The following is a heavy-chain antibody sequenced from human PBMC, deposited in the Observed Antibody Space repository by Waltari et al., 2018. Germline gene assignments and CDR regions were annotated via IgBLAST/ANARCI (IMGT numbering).Heavy chain of an antibody. Sequence: QVQLQESGPGLVRPSQTLSLTCTVSGPSIISGDYYWSWIRQPPGKGLEWIGHIYYSGTTYYDPSLKSRLAISVDTSKNQFSLNLSSVTAADTAVYFCARVGLAVAGYDAFDIWGQGTMVTVSS. J-gene: IGHJ3*02. CDR1: GPSIISGDYY. D-gene: IGHD6-13*01. V-gene: IGHV4-30-4*08. CDR2: IYYSGTT. CDR3: ARVGLAVAGYDAFDI.